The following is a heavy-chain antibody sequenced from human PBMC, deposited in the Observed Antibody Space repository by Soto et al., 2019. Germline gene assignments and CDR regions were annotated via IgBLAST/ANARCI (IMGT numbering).Heavy chain of an antibody. J-gene: IGHJ5*02. D-gene: IGHD3-3*01. CDR1: GGSISSYY. Sequence: SETLSLTCTVSGGSISSYYWSWIRQPPGKGLEWIGYIYYSGSTNYNPSLKSRVTISVDTSKNQFSLKLSSVTAADTAVYYCARGSAEPRITISTRYNWFDPWGQGTLVTVSS. V-gene: IGHV4-59*01. CDR2: IYYSGST. CDR3: ARGSAEPRITISTRYNWFDP.